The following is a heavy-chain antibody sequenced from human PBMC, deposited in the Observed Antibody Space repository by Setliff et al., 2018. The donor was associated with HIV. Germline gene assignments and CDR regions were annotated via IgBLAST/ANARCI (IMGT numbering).Heavy chain of an antibody. CDR3: ARAMVAGSGYWFDP. J-gene: IGHJ5*02. CDR2: ISSRGTTI. V-gene: IGHV3-48*03. Sequence: GSLRLSCATSGFTFSSYEMNWVRQAPGKGPEWVSYISSRGTTIYYADSVQGRFTISRDNAKNSLYLQMNSLRAEDTAVYYCARAMVAGSGYWFDPWGQGTLVTVSS. CDR1: GFTFSSYE. D-gene: IGHD5-18*01.